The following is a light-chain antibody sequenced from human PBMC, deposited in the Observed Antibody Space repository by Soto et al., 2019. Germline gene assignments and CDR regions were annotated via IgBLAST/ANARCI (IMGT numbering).Light chain of an antibody. CDR2: SNN. J-gene: IGLJ2*01. V-gene: IGLV1-47*02. CDR3: AAWDDSLSGPV. CDR1: SSNIGSNY. Sequence: QSVLTQPHSASGTPGQRVTISCSGSSSNIGSNYVYWYQQLPGTAPKLLIYSNNQRPSGVPDRFSGSKSGTSASLAISGLRSEDEADYYCAAWDDSLSGPVFGGGTKVTVL.